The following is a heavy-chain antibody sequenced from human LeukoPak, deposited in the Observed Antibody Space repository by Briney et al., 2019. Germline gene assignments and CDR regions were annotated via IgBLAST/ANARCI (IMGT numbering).Heavy chain of an antibody. CDR1: GYTFSNYY. CDR3: SRELGGSYFDY. J-gene: IGHJ4*02. CDR2: NNPSGGRT. Sequence: ASVKVSCKASGYTFSNYYIHWVRQAPGQGLEWMGVNNPSGGRTTYAQKFQGRVTMTRDTSTSTAYMDLSSLRSGDTAVYYCSRELGGSYFDYWGQGTLVTVSS. V-gene: IGHV1-46*01. D-gene: IGHD1-26*01.